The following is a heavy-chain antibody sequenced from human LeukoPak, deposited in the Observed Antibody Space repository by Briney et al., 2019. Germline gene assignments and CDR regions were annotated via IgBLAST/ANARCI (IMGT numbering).Heavy chain of an antibody. CDR3: ARDCELGPWFDP. CDR2: IWYDGSNK. D-gene: IGHD6-6*01. CDR1: GFTFSSYG. J-gene: IGHJ5*02. Sequence: PGGSLRLSCAASGFTFSSYGMHWVRQAPGKGLEWVAVIWYDGSNKYYADSVKGRFTISRDNSKNPLYLQMSSLRAEDTAVYYCARDCELGPWFDPCGQGTLVTVSS. V-gene: IGHV3-33*01.